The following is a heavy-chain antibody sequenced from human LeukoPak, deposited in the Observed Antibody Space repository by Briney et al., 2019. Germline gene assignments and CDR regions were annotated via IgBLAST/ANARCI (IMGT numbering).Heavy chain of an antibody. V-gene: IGHV3-53*01. Sequence: GGSLRLSCAASGFTVSRDYMSWVRQAPGKGLEWVSIIYSDGSTYYADSVKGRFTISRDNAKNSLYLQMNSLRAEDTALYYCARAAAGYGTSRIDYWGQGTLVTVSS. CDR2: IYSDGST. CDR1: GFTVSRDY. CDR3: ARAAAGYGTSRIDY. J-gene: IGHJ4*02. D-gene: IGHD6-13*01.